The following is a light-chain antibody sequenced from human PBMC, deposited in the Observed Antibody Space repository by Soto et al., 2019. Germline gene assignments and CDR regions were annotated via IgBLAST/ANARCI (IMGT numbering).Light chain of an antibody. Sequence: DIQMTQSPSTLSASVGDRVTITCRASQSVTTWLAWYQQKPGKAPKLLIYKASNLESGLPSRFTGSGSGTEFTLTISSLQSDDLATYYCQQYSTYPITFGQGTRLEIK. J-gene: IGKJ5*01. CDR3: QQYSTYPIT. V-gene: IGKV1-5*03. CDR1: QSVTTW. CDR2: KAS.